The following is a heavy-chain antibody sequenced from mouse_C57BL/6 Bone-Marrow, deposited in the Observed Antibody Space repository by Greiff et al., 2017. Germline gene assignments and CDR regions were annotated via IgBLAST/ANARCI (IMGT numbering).Heavy chain of an antibody. V-gene: IGHV1-64*01. CDR3: ARHGSSYVRAMDY. CDR1: GYTFTSYW. J-gene: IGHJ4*01. D-gene: IGHD1-1*01. Sequence: QVQLQQPGAELVKPGASVKLSCKASGYTFTSYWMHWVKQRPGQGLEWIGMIHPNSGSTNYNEKFKSKDTLTVDKSSSTAYMQLSSLTSEDSAVYYCARHGSSYVRAMDYWGQGTSVTVSS. CDR2: IHPNSGST.